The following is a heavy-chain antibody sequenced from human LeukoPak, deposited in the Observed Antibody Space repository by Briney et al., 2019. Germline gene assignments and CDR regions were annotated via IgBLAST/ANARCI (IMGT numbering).Heavy chain of an antibody. CDR1: GGSFSGYY. V-gene: IGHV4-34*01. CDR2: INHSGST. Sequence: KTSETLSLTCAVYGGSFSGYYWSWIRQPPGKGLEWIGEINHSGSTNYNPSLKSRVTISVDTSKNQFSLKLSSVTAADTAVYYCARGGGSGWYRGGGYYFDYWGQGTLVTVSS. D-gene: IGHD6-19*01. J-gene: IGHJ4*02. CDR3: ARGGGSGWYRGGGYYFDY.